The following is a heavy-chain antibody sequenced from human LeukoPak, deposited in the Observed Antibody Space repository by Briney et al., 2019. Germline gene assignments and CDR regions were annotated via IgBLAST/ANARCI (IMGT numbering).Heavy chain of an antibody. Sequence: GASAKVSCKVSGYTLTKLSMHWVRQAPGKGLEWMGGFDPEDGETMYAQKFQGRVTMTEDTSTDTAYMELSSLRSEDTAVYYCATPYDFPRYGMDVWGQGTTVTVSS. V-gene: IGHV1-24*01. D-gene: IGHD2/OR15-2a*01. CDR1: GYTLTKLS. CDR3: ATPYDFPRYGMDV. CDR2: FDPEDGET. J-gene: IGHJ6*02.